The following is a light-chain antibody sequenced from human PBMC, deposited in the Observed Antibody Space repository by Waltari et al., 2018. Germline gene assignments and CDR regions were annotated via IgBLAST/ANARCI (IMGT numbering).Light chain of an antibody. J-gene: IGKJ1*01. Sequence: EIVLTQSPGTLSLSPGERATLSCRASQSVSRSLAWYQQKPGQAPRLPLYGQPTTATGXXXXXXGXXSGTXFSXXXXXLEPEDFAVYYCQHYVRLPATFGQGTKVEIK. CDR2: GQP. V-gene: IGKV3-20*01. CDR1: QSVSRS. CDR3: QHYVRLPAT.